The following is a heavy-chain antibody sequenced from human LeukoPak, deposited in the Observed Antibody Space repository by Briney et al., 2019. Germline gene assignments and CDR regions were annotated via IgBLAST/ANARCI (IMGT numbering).Heavy chain of an antibody. D-gene: IGHD3-22*01. CDR1: GGSFSGYY. V-gene: IGHV4-39*01. CDR3: ARHLYDSSGYYYGVNWFDP. J-gene: IGHJ5*02. Sequence: PSETLSLTCAVYGGSFSGYYWGWIRQPPGKGLEWIGSIYYSGSTYYNPSLKSRVTISVDTSKNQFSLKLSSVTAADTAVYYCARHLYDSSGYYYGVNWFDPWGQGTLVTVSS. CDR2: IYYSGST.